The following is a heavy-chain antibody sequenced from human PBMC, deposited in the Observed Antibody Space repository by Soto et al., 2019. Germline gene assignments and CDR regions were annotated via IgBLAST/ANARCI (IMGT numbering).Heavy chain of an antibody. J-gene: IGHJ2*01. CDR2: IYSGCST. V-gene: IGHV3-53*04. Sequence: EVQLVESGGGLVQPGGSLRLSCAASGFTVSSNYMSWVRQAPGKGLEWGSVIYSGCSTYYADSVKGRFIISRHNSKNTLYLQMNSLRADDTAVYYCARYCSGGSCYSGFRYFDLWGRGTLVTVSS. CDR3: ARYCSGGSCYSGFRYFDL. CDR1: GFTVSSNY. D-gene: IGHD2-15*01.